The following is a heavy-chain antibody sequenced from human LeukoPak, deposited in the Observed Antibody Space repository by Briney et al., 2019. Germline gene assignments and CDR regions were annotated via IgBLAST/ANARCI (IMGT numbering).Heavy chain of an antibody. V-gene: IGHV1-2*02. CDR3: ARGFDWLEYYFDY. D-gene: IGHD3-9*01. CDR1: GYTFTDYY. Sequence: ASVKVSCKASGYTFTDYYIHWVRQAPGQGLEWMAWINPNSGGTNYAQKFQGRVTMTRDTSISTVYMELSRLRSDDTAVYHCARGFDWLEYYFDYWGQGTLVTVSS. CDR2: INPNSGGT. J-gene: IGHJ4*02.